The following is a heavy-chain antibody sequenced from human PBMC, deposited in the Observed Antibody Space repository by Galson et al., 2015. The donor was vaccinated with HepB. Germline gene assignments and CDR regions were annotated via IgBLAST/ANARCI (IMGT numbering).Heavy chain of an antibody. V-gene: IGHV5-51*03. J-gene: IGHJ6*03. CDR1: GYNFTSYW. CDR3: ARSMYCSNTNCYTDYYYYMDV. Sequence: SGAEVKKAGESLKISCKGSGYNFTSYWVGWVRQMPGKGLEWMGIINPGDSETTYSPSFQGQVTISVDKSITTAYLQWSSLKASDTAMYYCARSMYCSNTNCYTDYYYYMDVWGKGTTVTVSS. D-gene: IGHD2-2*02. CDR2: INPGDSET.